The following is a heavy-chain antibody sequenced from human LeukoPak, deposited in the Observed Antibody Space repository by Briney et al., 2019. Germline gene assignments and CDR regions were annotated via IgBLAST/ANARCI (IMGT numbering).Heavy chain of an antibody. CDR3: ARSMGPVGYDTEGVKYYFDY. D-gene: IGHD2-8*02. Sequence: PSETLSLTCAVYGGSFSGYYWSWIRQPPGKGLEWIGEINHSGSTNYNPSLKSRVTISVDTSKNQFSLKLSSVTAADTAVYYCARSMGPVGYDTEGVKYYFDYWGQGTLVTVSS. J-gene: IGHJ4*02. CDR1: GGSFSGYY. CDR2: INHSGST. V-gene: IGHV4-34*01.